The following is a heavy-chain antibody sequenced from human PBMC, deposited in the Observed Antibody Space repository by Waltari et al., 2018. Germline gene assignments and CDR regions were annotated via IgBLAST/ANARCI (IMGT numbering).Heavy chain of an antibody. D-gene: IGHD3-10*01. V-gene: IGHV3-33*01. CDR3: ARVRDYGMDV. J-gene: IGHJ6*02. Sequence: QVQLVESGGGVVQPGRSLRLSCAASGFTFSNYGMHWVRQAPGKGLGWVEVIGYDGSNKYYADSGKGRFTISRDNSKNTLYLQMNSLRAEDTAVYYCARVRDYGMDVWGQGTTVTVSS. CDR2: IGYDGSNK. CDR1: GFTFSNYG.